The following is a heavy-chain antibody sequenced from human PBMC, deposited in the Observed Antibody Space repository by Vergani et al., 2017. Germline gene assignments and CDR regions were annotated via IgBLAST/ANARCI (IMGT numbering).Heavy chain of an antibody. D-gene: IGHD3-22*01. V-gene: IGHV4-59*01. CDR1: GGSIISYY. J-gene: IGHJ4*02. Sequence: QVQLQESGPGLVKPSETLSLTCTVSGGSIISYYWSWNRQPPGKGLEWIGFIYYSGSTNYNPSLKSRVTISVDTSKNQFSLMLSPVTAADTTVYYCAGAPSSGYYYFDYWGQGTLVTVSS. CDR3: AGAPSSGYYYFDY. CDR2: IYYSGST.